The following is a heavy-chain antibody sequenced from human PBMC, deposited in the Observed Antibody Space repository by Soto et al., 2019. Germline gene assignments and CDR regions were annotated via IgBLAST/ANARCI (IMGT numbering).Heavy chain of an antibody. V-gene: IGHV3-9*01. D-gene: IGHD3-10*01. CDR1: GFTCDDFA. CDR2: ITWNSGNI. CDR3: TKDRAYYYGSGSYYDY. J-gene: IGHJ4*02. Sequence: EVQLVESGGDLGHPGRSLRLSCAASGFTCDDFAMNWVRQAPGKGLEWVASITWNSGNIAYADSVKGRFAISRDNGKNSLHLQMNSLRAEDTAMYYCTKDRAYYYGSGSYYDYWGQGTLVTVSS.